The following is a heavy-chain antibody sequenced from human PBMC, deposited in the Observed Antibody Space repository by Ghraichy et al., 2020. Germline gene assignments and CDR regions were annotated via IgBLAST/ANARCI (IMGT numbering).Heavy chain of an antibody. CDR1: GGTFSSYA. D-gene: IGHD2-2*01. Sequence: SVKVSCKASGGTFSSYAISWVRQAPGQGLEWMGGIIPIFGTANYAQKFQGRVTITADESTSTAYMELSSLRSEDTAVYYCAIKMGYCSSTSCLHYGDMDVWGQGTTVTVSS. J-gene: IGHJ6*02. CDR2: IIPIFGTA. V-gene: IGHV1-69*13. CDR3: AIKMGYCSSTSCLHYGDMDV.